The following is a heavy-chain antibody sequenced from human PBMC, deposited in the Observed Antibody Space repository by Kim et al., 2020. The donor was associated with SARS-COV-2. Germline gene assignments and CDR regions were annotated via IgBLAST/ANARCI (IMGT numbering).Heavy chain of an antibody. D-gene: IGHD3-22*01. V-gene: IGHV1-69*13. CDR3: ARGENYYYDSSGYSRGGAFDI. CDR2: IIPIFCTA. CDR1: GGTFSSYA. J-gene: IGHJ3*02. Sequence: SVKVSCKASGGTFSSYAISWVRQAPGQGLEWMGGIIPIFCTANYAQKFQGRVTITADESTSTAHMELSSLRSEDTAVYYCARGENYYYDSSGYSRGGAFDIWGQGTMVTVSS.